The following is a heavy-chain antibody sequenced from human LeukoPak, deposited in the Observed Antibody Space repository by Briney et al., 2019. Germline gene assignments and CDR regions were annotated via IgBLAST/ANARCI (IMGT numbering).Heavy chain of an antibody. CDR1: GYTFTSYA. Sequence: EASVKVSCKASGYTFTSYAMHWVRQAPGQRLEWMGWINAGNGNTKYSQKFQGRVTITRDTSASTAYMELSSLRSEDTAVYYCARGTDYGDARGAFDIWGQGTMVTGSS. V-gene: IGHV1-3*01. D-gene: IGHD4-17*01. CDR3: ARGTDYGDARGAFDI. J-gene: IGHJ3*02. CDR2: INAGNGNT.